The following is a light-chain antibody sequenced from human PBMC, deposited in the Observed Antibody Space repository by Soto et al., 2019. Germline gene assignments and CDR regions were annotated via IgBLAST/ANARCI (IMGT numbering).Light chain of an antibody. CDR2: LGS. Sequence: IVMTQSQLSLPFTPREPASISCRSSQSLLYSNGYNYLDWYLQKPGQSPQLLIYLGSNRASGVPDRFSGSGSGTDFTLKISRVEAEDVGVYYCMQALQTPITFGQGTRLEIK. CDR1: QSLLYSNGYNY. CDR3: MQALQTPIT. J-gene: IGKJ5*01. V-gene: IGKV2-28*01.